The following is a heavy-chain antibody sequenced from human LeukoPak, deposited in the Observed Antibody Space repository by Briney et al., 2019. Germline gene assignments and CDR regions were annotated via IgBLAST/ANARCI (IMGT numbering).Heavy chain of an antibody. CDR1: GYTFTSYD. Sequence: ASVKVSCKASGYTFTSYDFTWVRQAPGQGLEWMGWISAYHGHTKYAQKPQGRVTMTTDTSTSTAYMELRSLRSDDTAVYCCARVRTTLLDNWGQGTLVTVSS. J-gene: IGHJ4*02. CDR3: ARVRTTLLDN. V-gene: IGHV1-18*01. D-gene: IGHD2/OR15-2a*01. CDR2: ISAYHGHT.